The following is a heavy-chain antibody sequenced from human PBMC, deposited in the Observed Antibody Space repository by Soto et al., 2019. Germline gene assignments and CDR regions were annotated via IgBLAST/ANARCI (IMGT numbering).Heavy chain of an antibody. J-gene: IGHJ4*02. V-gene: IGHV1-69*04. CDR1: GGTFSSYT. D-gene: IGHD2-8*02. CDR3: ERDTGSEYYDY. CDR2: IIPILGIA. Sequence: SVKVSCKASGGTFSSYTISWVRQAPGQGLEWMGRIIPILGIANYAQKFQGRVTITADKSTSTAYMELSSLRSEETAVYYCERDTGSEYYDYCGQGTLVPVSS.